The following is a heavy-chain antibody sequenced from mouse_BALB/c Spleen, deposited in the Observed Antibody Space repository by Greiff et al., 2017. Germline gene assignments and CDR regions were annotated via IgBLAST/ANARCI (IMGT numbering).Heavy chain of an antibody. D-gene: IGHD1-2*01. J-gene: IGHJ3*01. Sequence: VQLQQSGAELVRPGALVKLSCKASGFNIKDYYMHWVKQRPEQGLEWIGWIDPENGNTIYDPKFQGKASITADTSSNTAYLQLSSLTSEDTAVYYCARGYYGSWFAYWGQGTLVTVSA. CDR2: IDPENGNT. CDR3: ARGYYGSWFAY. CDR1: GFNIKDYY. V-gene: IGHV14-1*02.